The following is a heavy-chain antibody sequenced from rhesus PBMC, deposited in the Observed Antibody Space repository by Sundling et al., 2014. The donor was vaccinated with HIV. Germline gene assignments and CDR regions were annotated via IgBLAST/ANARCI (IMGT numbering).Heavy chain of an antibody. CDR1: GASISSNY. CDR3: ARDQYDSGYPYYYGLNS. CDR2: ISGSGGST. V-gene: IGHV4-173*01. D-gene: IGHD3-28*01. J-gene: IGHJ6*01. Sequence: QVQLQESGPAVTKPSETLSLTCAVSGASISSNYWNWIRQPPGKGLEWIGRISGSGGSTDYNPSLKSRVTISTDTSKTQFSLKLNSLTAADTAVYYCARDQYDSGYPYYYGLNSWGQGVVVTVSS.